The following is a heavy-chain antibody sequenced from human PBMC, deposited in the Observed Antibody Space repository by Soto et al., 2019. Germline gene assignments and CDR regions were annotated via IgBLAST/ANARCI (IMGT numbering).Heavy chain of an antibody. CDR3: ARYYYDSSGYYTLLDY. Sequence: QVQLQESGPGLVKPSQTLSLTCTVSGGSISSGDYYWSWIRQPPGKGLEWIGYIYYSGSTYYNPSLKSRVTISVDTSKTQFSLKLSSVTAADTAVYYCARYYYDSSGYYTLLDYWGQGTLVTVSS. CDR2: IYYSGST. V-gene: IGHV4-30-4*01. J-gene: IGHJ4*02. CDR1: GGSISSGDYY. D-gene: IGHD3-22*01.